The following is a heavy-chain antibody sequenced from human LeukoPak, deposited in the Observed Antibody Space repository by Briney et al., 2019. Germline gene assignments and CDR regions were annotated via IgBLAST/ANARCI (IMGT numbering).Heavy chain of an antibody. D-gene: IGHD5-18*01. V-gene: IGHV4-59*01. CDR1: GGSISSYY. Sequence: SSETLSLTCTVSGGSISSYYWSWVRQPPGKGLGWVGYIYYIGSTNYNPSLKSRVTISVDTSKNQFSLKLNSVTAADTAVYYCASAASKVEYYGMDVWGQGTTVTVSS. CDR2: IYYIGST. CDR3: ASAASKVEYYGMDV. J-gene: IGHJ6*02.